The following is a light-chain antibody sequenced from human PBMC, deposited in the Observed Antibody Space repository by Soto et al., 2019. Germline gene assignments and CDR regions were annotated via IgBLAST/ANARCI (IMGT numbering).Light chain of an antibody. Sequence: QSVLTQSPSASASLGASVKLTCTLSSGHSSYAIAWHQQLPEKGPRYLMKLNSDGSHSKGDGIPDRFSGSSSGAERYLTISSLQSEDEADYYCQTWGTGAVVFGGGTQLTVL. CDR3: QTWGTGAVV. CDR2: LNSDGSH. J-gene: IGLJ2*01. V-gene: IGLV4-69*01. CDR1: SGHSSYA.